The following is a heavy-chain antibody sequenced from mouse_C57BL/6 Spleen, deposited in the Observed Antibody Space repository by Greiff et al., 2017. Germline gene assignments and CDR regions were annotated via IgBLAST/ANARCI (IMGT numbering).Heavy chain of an antibody. Sequence: VQLQQSGAELVRPGASVKLSCTASGFTIKDYYMHWVKQRPEQGLEWIGRIDPEDGDTEYAPKFQGKATMTADTSSNTAYLQLSSLTSEDTAVYYCTTPYGSSYDGFAYWGQGTLVTVSA. V-gene: IGHV14-1*01. CDR1: GFTIKDYY. CDR2: IDPEDGDT. CDR3: TTPYGSSYDGFAY. J-gene: IGHJ3*01. D-gene: IGHD1-1*01.